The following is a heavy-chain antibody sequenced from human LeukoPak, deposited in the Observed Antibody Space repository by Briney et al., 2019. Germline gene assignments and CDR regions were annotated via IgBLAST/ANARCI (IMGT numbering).Heavy chain of an antibody. CDR3: ASYQAYYYDSSGYYEGYYFDY. V-gene: IGHV4-38-2*02. Sequence: PSETLSLTCTVSGYSISSGYYWGWIRQPPGKGLEWIGSIYHSGSTYYNPSLKSRVTISVDTSKNQFSLKLSSVTAADTAVYYCASYQAYYYDSSGYYEGYYFDYWGQGTLVTVSS. J-gene: IGHJ4*02. CDR2: IYHSGST. D-gene: IGHD3-22*01. CDR1: GYSISSGYY.